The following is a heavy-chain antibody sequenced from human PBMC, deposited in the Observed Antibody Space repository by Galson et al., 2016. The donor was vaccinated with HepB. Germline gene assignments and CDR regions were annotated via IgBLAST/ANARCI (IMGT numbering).Heavy chain of an antibody. CDR3: TRCRTSCSTFDY. Sequence: SLRLSCAVSGFTFNNAWMSWVRQAPGKGLEWVGRIKSKTDGGTTDYAAPVKGRFTISRDDSKNTLYLQMNSLKAEDTAVYYCTRCRTSCSTFDYWGQGTLVTVPS. V-gene: IGHV3-15*01. D-gene: IGHD2-2*01. CDR2: IKSKTDGGTT. J-gene: IGHJ4*02. CDR1: GFTFNNAW.